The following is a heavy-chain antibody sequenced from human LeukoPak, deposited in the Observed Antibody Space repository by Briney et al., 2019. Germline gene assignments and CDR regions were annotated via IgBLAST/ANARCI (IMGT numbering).Heavy chain of an antibody. V-gene: IGHV4-59*01. J-gene: IGHJ4*02. CDR3: ARMTSMTTSRGFFFDF. D-gene: IGHD4-17*01. Sequence: PSETLSLTCTISGGSISNYYWNWIRRPPAKGREWIGYIYYSGSTNYNPSLKSRVTISVDTSKNQFSLRLSSVTAADTAVYYCARMTSMTTSRGFFFDFWGQGTLVTVSS. CDR1: GGSISNYY. CDR2: IYYSGST.